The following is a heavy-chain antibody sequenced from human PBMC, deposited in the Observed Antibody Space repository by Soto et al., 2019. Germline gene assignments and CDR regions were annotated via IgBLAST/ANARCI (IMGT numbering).Heavy chain of an antibody. V-gene: IGHV1-69*13. CDR1: GGTFSSYA. D-gene: IGHD5-12*01. Sequence: SVKVSCKASGGTFSSYAISWVRQAPGQGLEWMGGIIPIFGTANYAQKFQGRVTITADESTSTAYMELSSLRSEDTAVYYCARAPSCDYEVSVGSYGMDVWGQGTTVTVAS. J-gene: IGHJ6*01. CDR3: ARAPSCDYEVSVGSYGMDV. CDR2: IIPIFGTA.